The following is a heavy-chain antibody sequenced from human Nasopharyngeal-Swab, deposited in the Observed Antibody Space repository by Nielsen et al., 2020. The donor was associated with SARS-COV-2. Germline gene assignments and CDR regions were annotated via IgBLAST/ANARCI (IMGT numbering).Heavy chain of an antibody. CDR1: GYTFTYYA. Sequence: ASAKVSCKASGYTFTYYAMHWVRQAPGHRLEWMGWIIPGNGNTKYSHRFQGRVTITRDTSASTAYMELSSLRSEDTAVYYCARSDSPESYFYYYYGMDVWGQGTTVTVSS. D-gene: IGHD3-22*01. CDR3: ARSDSPESYFYYYYGMDV. J-gene: IGHJ6*02. CDR2: IIPGNGNT. V-gene: IGHV1-3*01.